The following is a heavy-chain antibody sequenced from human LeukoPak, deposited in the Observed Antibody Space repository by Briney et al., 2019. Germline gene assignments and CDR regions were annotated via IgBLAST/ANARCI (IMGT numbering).Heavy chain of an antibody. J-gene: IGHJ4*02. D-gene: IGHD4-17*01. V-gene: IGHV3-48*03. CDR3: AKDLYGDYKF. CDR1: GFTCSSYE. Sequence: GGSLRLSCAASGFTCSSYEMNWVRQAPGKGLEWVSYISSSGSTIYYADSVKGRFTISRDNSKNTLYLQMNSLRAEDTAVYYCAKDLYGDYKFWGQGTLVTVSS. CDR2: ISSSGSTI.